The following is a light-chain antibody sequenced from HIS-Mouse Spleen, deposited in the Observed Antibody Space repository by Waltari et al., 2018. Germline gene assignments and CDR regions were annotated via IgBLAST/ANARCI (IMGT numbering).Light chain of an antibody. CDR1: QSVLYSSNNKNY. CDR3: QQYYSTPT. Sequence: DIVMTQSPDSLAVSLAERATINRKSSQSVLYSSNNKNYLAWYQQKPGQPPKLLIYWASTRESGVPDRFSGSGSGTDFTLTISSLQAEDVAVYYCQQYYSTPTFGGGTKVEIK. CDR2: WAS. V-gene: IGKV4-1*01. J-gene: IGKJ4*01.